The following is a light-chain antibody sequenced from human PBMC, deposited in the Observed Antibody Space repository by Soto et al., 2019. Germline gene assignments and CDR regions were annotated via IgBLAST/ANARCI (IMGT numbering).Light chain of an antibody. CDR3: GADHGSGSNFVV. CDR2: VGTGGIVG. J-gene: IGLJ2*01. V-gene: IGLV9-49*01. CDR1: SGYSNYK. Sequence: QSVLTQPTSASASLGASVTLTCTLSSGYSNYKVDWYQQRPGKGPRFVMRVGTGGIVGSKGDGIPDRFSVVGSGLNRYLTIKNIQEEDESDYHCGADHGSGSNFVVFGGGTKLTVL.